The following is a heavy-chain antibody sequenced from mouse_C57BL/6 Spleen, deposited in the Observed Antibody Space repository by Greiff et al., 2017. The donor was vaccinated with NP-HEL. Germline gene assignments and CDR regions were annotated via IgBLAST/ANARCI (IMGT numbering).Heavy chain of an antibody. J-gene: IGHJ4*01. CDR3: ARSTTVVAPHAMDY. Sequence: QVQLQQSGAELVRPGSSVKLSCKASGYTFTSYWMHWVKQRPIQGLEWIGNIDPSDSETHYNQKFKDKATLTVDKSSSTAYMQLSSLTSEDSAVYYCARSTTVVAPHAMDYWGQGTSVTVSS. CDR2: IDPSDSET. V-gene: IGHV1-52*01. CDR1: GYTFTSYW. D-gene: IGHD1-1*01.